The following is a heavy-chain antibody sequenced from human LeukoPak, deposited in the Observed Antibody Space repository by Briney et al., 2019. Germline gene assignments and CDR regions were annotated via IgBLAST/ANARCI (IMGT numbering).Heavy chain of an antibody. CDR2: IYITGST. J-gene: IGHJ3*01. CDR1: GGSISSYY. Sequence: SETLSLTCTVSGGSISSYYWTWIRQPPGKGLEWIGDIYITGSTNYNPYLKKRVTMSVDTSKNQFSLRLSSVTAADTAVYYYARVRIGETSYDASDVWGLGTMVTVSS. D-gene: IGHD1-26*01. V-gene: IGHV4-59*13. CDR3: ARVRIGETSYDASDV.